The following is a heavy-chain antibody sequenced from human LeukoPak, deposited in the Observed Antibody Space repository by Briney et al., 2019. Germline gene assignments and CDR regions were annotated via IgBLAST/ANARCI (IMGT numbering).Heavy chain of an antibody. Sequence: GASVKVSCKVSGYTLTELSMHWVRQAPGKGLEWMGGFDPEDGETIYAQKFQGRVTMTEDTSTDTAYMELSSLRSEDTAVYYCATYLRGIALTDAFDIWGQGTMVTVSS. V-gene: IGHV1-24*01. CDR1: GYTLTELS. J-gene: IGHJ3*02. D-gene: IGHD6-13*01. CDR3: ATYLRGIALTDAFDI. CDR2: FDPEDGET.